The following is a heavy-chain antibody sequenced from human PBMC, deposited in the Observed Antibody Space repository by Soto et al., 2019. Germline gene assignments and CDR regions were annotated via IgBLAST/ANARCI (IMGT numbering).Heavy chain of an antibody. CDR1: GFTLSSHS. J-gene: IGHJ5*02. CDR2: INSDGSSP. V-gene: IGHV3-74*01. D-gene: IGHD3-16*02. Sequence: GSLGLSCVAPGFTLSSHSTHWVRQGPGKGLEWLSLINSDGSSPNYADSVKGRFTVSRDKAKKTLFMQMNSLRVDDTAVYYCTRDRGISVFDPWGPGTMVTVSS. CDR3: TRDRGISVFDP.